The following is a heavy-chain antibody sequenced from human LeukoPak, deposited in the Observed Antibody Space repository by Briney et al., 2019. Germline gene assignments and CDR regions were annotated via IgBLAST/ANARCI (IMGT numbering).Heavy chain of an antibody. CDR3: ARDLHRNSPGDY. V-gene: IGHV3-30-3*01. CDR1: GFTFSSYA. CDR2: ISYDGSNK. Sequence: GGSLRLSCAASGFTFSSYAMHWVRRAPGEGLEWVALISYDGSNKYYADSVKGRFSISRDNSKNTLYLQMNSLRTEDTAVYYCARDLHRNSPGDYWGQGTLVTVSS. D-gene: IGHD4-23*01. J-gene: IGHJ4*02.